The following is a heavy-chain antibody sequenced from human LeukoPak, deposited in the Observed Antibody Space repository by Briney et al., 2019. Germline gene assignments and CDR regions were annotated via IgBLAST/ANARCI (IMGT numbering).Heavy chain of an antibody. CDR3: ARDHRWPGPGAFDY. J-gene: IGHJ4*02. D-gene: IGHD1-14*01. CDR1: GGTFSSYA. V-gene: IGHV1-69*06. Sequence: SVKVSCKASGGTFSSYAISWVRQAPGQGLEWMGGIIPIFGTANYAQKFQGRVTITADKSTSTAYMELSSLRSEDTAVYYCARDHRWPGPGAFDYWGQGTLVTVSS. CDR2: IIPIFGTA.